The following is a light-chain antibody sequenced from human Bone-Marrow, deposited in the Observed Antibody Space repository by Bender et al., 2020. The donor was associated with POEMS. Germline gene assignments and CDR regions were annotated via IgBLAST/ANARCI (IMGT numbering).Light chain of an antibody. V-gene: IGLV2-8*01. CDR1: SSDVGAYDY. J-gene: IGLJ1*01. CDR2: EVS. Sequence: QSALTQPPSASGSPGQSVTISCTGTSSDVGAYDYVSWYLQHPGRAPKLIIYEVSLRPSDVPDRFAGSKSGNTASLTVSDLQPEDEADYYCGSYAGHSNFFFGTGTKVIVL. CDR3: GSYAGHSNFF.